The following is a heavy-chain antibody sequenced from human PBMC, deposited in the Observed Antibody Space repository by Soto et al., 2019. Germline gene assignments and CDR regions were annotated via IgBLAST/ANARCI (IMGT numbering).Heavy chain of an antibody. CDR2: IRSKANSYAT. CDR3: SSTKVISPPYFDC. V-gene: IGHV3-73*02. J-gene: IGHJ4*02. Sequence: EVQLVESGGGLVQPGGSLKLSCAASGFTFSGSAMHWVRQASGKGLEWVGRIRSKANSYATEYAASVKGRFTISRDDSKNTAYLQMNSLKTEDTAVYYCSSTKVISPPYFDCWGQGTLVTVSS. D-gene: IGHD2-21*01. CDR1: GFTFSGSA.